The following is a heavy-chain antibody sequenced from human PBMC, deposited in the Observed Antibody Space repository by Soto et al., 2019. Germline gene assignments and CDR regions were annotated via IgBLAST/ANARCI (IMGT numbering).Heavy chain of an antibody. CDR1: GFTFSSYS. CDR3: VRSSREWFGVVPPSDV. Sequence: GGSLRLSCEASGFTFSSYSFNWVRQAPGQGLEWVSFISSGGYTIYHADSLEGRFSISRDDAKNSVYLQMSGLRMDDTAVYYCVRSSREWFGVVPPSDVWGRGTMVPVSS. V-gene: IGHV3-48*01. CDR2: ISSGGYTI. D-gene: IGHD3-3*01. J-gene: IGHJ3*01.